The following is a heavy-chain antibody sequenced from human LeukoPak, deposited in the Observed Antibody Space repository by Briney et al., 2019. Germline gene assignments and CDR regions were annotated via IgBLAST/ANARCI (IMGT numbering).Heavy chain of an antibody. D-gene: IGHD6-19*01. CDR3: ARLKFEYSSGWTNY. V-gene: IGHV4-4*02. CDR2: ISHSGTT. CDR1: GDSISSSNW. J-gene: IGHJ4*02. Sequence: SGTLSLTCAVSGDSISSSNWWNWVRQSPGKGLEWIGEISHSGTTLYNPSLKSRVTISVDTSKNQFSLKLSSVTAADTAVYYCARLKFEYSSGWTNYWGQGTLVTVSS.